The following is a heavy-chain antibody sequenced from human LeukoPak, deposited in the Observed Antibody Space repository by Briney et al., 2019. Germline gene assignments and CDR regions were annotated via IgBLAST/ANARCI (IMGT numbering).Heavy chain of an antibody. J-gene: IGHJ5*02. CDR2: IKQDGSEK. CDR1: GFTVSNND. V-gene: IGHV3-7*01. CDR3: ARDKSVDILTGLNWFDP. D-gene: IGHD3-9*01. Sequence: GGSLRLSCAASGFTVSNNDMTWVRQAPGKGLEWVANIKQDGSEKYYVDSVKGRFTISRDNAKNSLYLQMNSLRAEDTAVYYCARDKSVDILTGLNWFDPWGQGTLVTVSS.